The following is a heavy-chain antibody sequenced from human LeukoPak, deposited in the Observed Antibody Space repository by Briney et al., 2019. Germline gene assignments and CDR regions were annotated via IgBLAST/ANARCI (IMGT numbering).Heavy chain of an antibody. CDR2: IYYSGST. J-gene: IGHJ5*02. CDR3: AREYCSGGSCLDP. CDR1: GGSISSYY. Sequence: SETLSLTCTVSGGSISSYYWSWIRQPAGKGLEWIGYIYYSGSTNYNPSLKSRVTISVDTSKNQFSLKLSSVTAADTAVYYCAREYCSGGSCLDPWGQGTLVTVSS. V-gene: IGHV4-59*01. D-gene: IGHD2-15*01.